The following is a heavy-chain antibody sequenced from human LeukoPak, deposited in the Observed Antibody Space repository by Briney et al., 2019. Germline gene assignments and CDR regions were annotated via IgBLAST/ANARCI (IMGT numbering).Heavy chain of an antibody. CDR3: ARDAVAYYGSGSYRDAFDI. D-gene: IGHD3-10*01. CDR1: NGSISGYY. J-gene: IGHJ3*02. V-gene: IGHV4-59*12. CDR2: IYYSGST. Sequence: SETLSLTCTVSNGSISGYYWTWIRQPPGKGLEWIGYIYYSGSTNYNPSLKSRVTISVDTSKNQFSLKLSSVTAADTAVYYCARDAVAYYGSGSYRDAFDIWGQGTMVTVSS.